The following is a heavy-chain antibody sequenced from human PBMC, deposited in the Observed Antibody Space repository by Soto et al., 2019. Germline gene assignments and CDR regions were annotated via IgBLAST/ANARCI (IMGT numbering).Heavy chain of an antibody. Sequence: GGSLRLSCVASGFTFNTYWMTWVRQAPGMGLEWVAGIKEDASEEVYVDSVKGRFSISRDNAKNPLYLQLNSLRAEDTAVYYCATAISSPFSNFDFCGQGSLVTVSS. CDR3: ATAISSPFSNFDF. CDR2: IKEDASEE. D-gene: IGHD2-2*01. V-gene: IGHV3-7*01. CDR1: GFTFNTYW. J-gene: IGHJ4*02.